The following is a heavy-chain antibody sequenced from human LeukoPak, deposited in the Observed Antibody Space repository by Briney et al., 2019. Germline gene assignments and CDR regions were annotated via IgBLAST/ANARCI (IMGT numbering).Heavy chain of an antibody. V-gene: IGHV3-20*04. CDR2: INWNGGST. D-gene: IGHD6-19*01. Sequence: PGGSLRLSCAASGFTFDDYGMSWVRQAPGKGLEWVSGINWNGGSTGYADSVKGRFTISRDNAKNSLYLQMNSLRAEDTALYYCARDGYSSGWYPSAFDIWGQGTMVTVSS. CDR3: ARDGYSSGWYPSAFDI. CDR1: GFTFDDYG. J-gene: IGHJ3*02.